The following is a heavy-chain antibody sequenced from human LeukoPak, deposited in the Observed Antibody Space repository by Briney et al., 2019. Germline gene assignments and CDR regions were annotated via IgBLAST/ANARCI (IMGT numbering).Heavy chain of an antibody. D-gene: IGHD3-10*01. V-gene: IGHV4-34*01. CDR3: ARPTKRGVIRD. CDR1: GGSFSGYY. J-gene: IGHJ4*02. CDR2: INHSGST. Sequence: SETLSLTCAVYGGSFSGYYWSWIRQPPGKGLEWIGEINHSGSTNYNPSLKSRVTISVDTSKNQFSLKLSSVTAADTAVYCCARPTKRGVIRDWGQGTLVTVSS.